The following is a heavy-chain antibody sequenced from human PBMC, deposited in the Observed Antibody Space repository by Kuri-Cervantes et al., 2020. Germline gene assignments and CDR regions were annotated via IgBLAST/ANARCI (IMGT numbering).Heavy chain of an antibody. CDR2: FDPEDGET. V-gene: IGHV1-24*01. CDR1: GYTLTELS. CDR3: ARDWADCSSTSCYSSNWFDP. D-gene: IGHD2-2*02. Sequence: ASVKVSCKVSGYTLTELSMHWVRQAPGKGLEWMGGFDPEDGETIYAQKFQGRVTMTEDTSTDTAYMELSSLRSEDTAVYYCARDWADCSSTSCYSSNWFDPWGQGTLVTVSS. J-gene: IGHJ5*02.